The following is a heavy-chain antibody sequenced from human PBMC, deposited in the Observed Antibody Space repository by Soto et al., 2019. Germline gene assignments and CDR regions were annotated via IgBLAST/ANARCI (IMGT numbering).Heavy chain of an antibody. D-gene: IGHD1-20*01. CDR3: ARASHNWNDYWFDP. CDR1: GGSISRGDYY. J-gene: IGHJ5*02. V-gene: IGHV4-30-4*02. Sequence: PSDTLSLTCTFSGGSISRGDYYWGWIRQPPGKGLEWIGYIYYSGSTYYNPSLKIRVTISVDTSKNQFSLKLSSVTAADPAVYYCARASHNWNDYWFDPWGQGTLVTVSS. CDR2: IYYSGST.